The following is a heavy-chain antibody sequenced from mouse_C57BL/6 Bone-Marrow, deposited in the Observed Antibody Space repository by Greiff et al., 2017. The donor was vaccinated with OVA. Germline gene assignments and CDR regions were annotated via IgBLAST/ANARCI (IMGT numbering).Heavy chain of an antibody. CDR3: AREVRMDY. J-gene: IGHJ4*01. CDR1: GFTFSSYA. D-gene: IGHD2-2*01. CDR2: ISDGGSYT. Sequence: EVMLVESGGGLVKPGGSLKLSCAASGFTFSSYAMSWVRQTPEKRLEWVATISDGGSYTYYPDNVKGRFTITRDNAKNNLYLQMSHLKSEDTAKYYCAREVRMDYWGQGTSVTVSS. V-gene: IGHV5-4*01.